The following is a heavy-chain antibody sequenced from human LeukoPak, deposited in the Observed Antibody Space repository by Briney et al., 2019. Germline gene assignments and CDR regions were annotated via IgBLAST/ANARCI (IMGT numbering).Heavy chain of an antibody. J-gene: IGHJ2*01. CDR2: VYSGGGT. CDR1: GFTVSSNY. Sequence: GGSLRLSCAASGFTVSSNYMSWVRQAPGKGLEWTSLVYSGGGTYYADSVKGRFTISRDNSKNTLFLQMNSLRAEDTAVYYCARDPGYNYGYFDLWGRGTLVTVSS. CDR3: ARDPGYNYGYFDL. V-gene: IGHV3-66*01. D-gene: IGHD5-18*01.